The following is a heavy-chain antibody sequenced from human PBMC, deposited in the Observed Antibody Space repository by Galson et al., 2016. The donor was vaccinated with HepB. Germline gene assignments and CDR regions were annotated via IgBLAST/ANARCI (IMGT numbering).Heavy chain of an antibody. CDR3: AKSGKHLWSIDY. J-gene: IGHJ4*02. CDR2: ISGSGGTT. CDR1: GFTFSSYA. D-gene: IGHD5-18*01. Sequence: SLRLSCAASGFTFSSYAMSWVRQAPGKGLEWVSAISGSGGTTYYADSVKGRFTISRDNSKNTLYVQMNSLRAEDMAVYYCAKSGKHLWSIDYWGQGALVTVPS. V-gene: IGHV3-23*01.